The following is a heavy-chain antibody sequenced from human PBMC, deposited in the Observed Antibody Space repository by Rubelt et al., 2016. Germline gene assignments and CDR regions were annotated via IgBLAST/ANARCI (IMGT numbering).Heavy chain of an antibody. CDR2: T. Sequence: TYSNPSLKSRVTISVVTSKNQFSLKLSSVTAADTAGYYCARETGHSTRYYYAMDVWGQGTTVTVSS. V-gene: IGHV4-39*07. CDR3: ARETGHSTRYYYAMDV. J-gene: IGHJ6*02.